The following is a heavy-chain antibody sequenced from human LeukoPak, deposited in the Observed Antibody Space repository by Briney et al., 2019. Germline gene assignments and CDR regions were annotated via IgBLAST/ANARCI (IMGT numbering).Heavy chain of an antibody. V-gene: IGHV3-43*02. D-gene: IGHD6-6*01. CDR1: GFSFDDYV. CDR3: TKAIRPRYSSSSGVDY. CDR2: ISGDGVST. J-gene: IGHJ4*02. Sequence: PGGSLRLSCEASGFSFDDYVVHWVRQPPGKGLEWVSLISGDGVSTYYADSVKGRFTISRDNSKNSLYLQMNSLRTEDTALYYCTKAIRPRYSSSSGVDYWGQGTLVTVSS.